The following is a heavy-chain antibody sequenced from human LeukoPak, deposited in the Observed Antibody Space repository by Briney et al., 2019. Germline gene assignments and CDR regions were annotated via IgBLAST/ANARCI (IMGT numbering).Heavy chain of an antibody. J-gene: IGHJ4*02. Sequence: GGALRLSCAASGFTFSSYWMSWVGQAAGKGLEWVANIKQHGSEKYYVDSVKGRFTIYRDNAKNSLYLQMNSLGAEDTAVYYCARGPTYSGSYWLDYWGQGTLVTVSS. CDR3: ARGPTYSGSYWLDY. D-gene: IGHD1-26*01. CDR2: IKQHGSEK. V-gene: IGHV3-7*01. CDR1: GFTFSSYW.